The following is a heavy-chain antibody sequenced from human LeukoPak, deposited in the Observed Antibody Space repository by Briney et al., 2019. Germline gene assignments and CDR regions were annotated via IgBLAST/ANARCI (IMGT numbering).Heavy chain of an antibody. CDR2: IYSGGNT. D-gene: IGHD5-12*01. Sequence: GESLRLSCAASGFTVRSNYMSWVRQAPGKGLEWVSVIYSGGNTYYVDSVKGRFTISRDNSKNTLSLQMNSLKTEDTAVYYCAREMSWLRGAFDIWGQGTMVAVSS. CDR1: GFTVRSNY. CDR3: AREMSWLRGAFDI. J-gene: IGHJ3*02. V-gene: IGHV3-53*01.